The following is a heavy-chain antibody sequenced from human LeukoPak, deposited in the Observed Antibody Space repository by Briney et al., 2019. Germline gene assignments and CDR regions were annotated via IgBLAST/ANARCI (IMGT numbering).Heavy chain of an antibody. D-gene: IGHD3-10*01. CDR1: GGTFSSYA. CDR3: ARERVRGECANDY. J-gene: IGHJ4*02. V-gene: IGHV1-69*05. CDR2: IIPIFGTA. Sequence: ASVKVSCKASGGTFSSYAISWVRQAPGQGLEWMGGIIPIFGTANYAQKFQGRVTMTRDTSTSTVYMELSSLRSEDTAVYYCARERVRGECANDYWGQGTLVTVSS.